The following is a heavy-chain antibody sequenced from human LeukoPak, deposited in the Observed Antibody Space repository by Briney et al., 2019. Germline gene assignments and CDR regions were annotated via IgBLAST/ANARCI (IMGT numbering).Heavy chain of an antibody. Sequence: SETLSLTCTVSRDSISSYFWSWIRQPPGKGLEWISYIYHSGSTSYNPSLKSRVTLSVDTSKNQFSLNLTSVTAADTAVYYCASSNLAVTPLDYWGQGTLVTVSS. CDR3: ASSNLAVTPLDY. D-gene: IGHD4-17*01. V-gene: IGHV4-59*08. J-gene: IGHJ4*02. CDR1: RDSISSYF. CDR2: IYHSGST.